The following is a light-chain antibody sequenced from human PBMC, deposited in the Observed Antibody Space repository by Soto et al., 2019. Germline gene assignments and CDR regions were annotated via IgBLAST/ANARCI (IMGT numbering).Light chain of an antibody. Sequence: AIPLTQSPSSLSASVGDRVTITCRASQGISSALAWYQQKPGKDPKVLIYDASSLEGGVPSRFSGSGSGTDFTLTITSLQPEDFATYYCQQSKDYPRNTFGGGTKVEIK. CDR1: QGISSA. CDR2: DAS. V-gene: IGKV1D-13*01. J-gene: IGKJ4*01. CDR3: QQSKDYPRNT.